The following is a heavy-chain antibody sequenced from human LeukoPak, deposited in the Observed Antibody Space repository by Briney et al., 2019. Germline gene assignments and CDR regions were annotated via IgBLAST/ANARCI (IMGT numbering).Heavy chain of an antibody. CDR1: GFFFSTFG. J-gene: IGHJ4*02. Sequence: GGSLRLSCAASGFFFSTFGMSWVRQAPGKGLEWVSAISVGGGNTYYADSVKGRFTISRDNSRDTLYLQMNSLRAEDTAVYYCARDPTPYNWNDEDYFDYWGQGTLVTVSS. CDR3: ARDPTPYNWNDEDYFDY. D-gene: IGHD1-1*01. CDR2: ISVGGGNT. V-gene: IGHV3-23*01.